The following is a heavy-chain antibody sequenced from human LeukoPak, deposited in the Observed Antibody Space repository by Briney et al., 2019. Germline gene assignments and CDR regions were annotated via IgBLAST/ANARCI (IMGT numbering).Heavy chain of an antibody. CDR1: GLSFSTYW. CDR3: ATDRDNSDWQKRFDS. V-gene: IGHV3-7*01. J-gene: IGHJ4*02. Sequence: GGSLRLSCAASGLSFSTYWMNWYRQAPGKGLEWVGNINQDASEINYVDSVRGRFTISRDNAKNSLHLQMNSLRAEDTAVYYCATDRDNSDWQKRFDSWGQGTLVTVSS. CDR2: INQDASEI. D-gene: IGHD2-21*02.